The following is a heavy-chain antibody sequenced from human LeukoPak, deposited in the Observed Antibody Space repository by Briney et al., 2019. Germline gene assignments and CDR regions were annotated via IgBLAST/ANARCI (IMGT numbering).Heavy chain of an antibody. V-gene: IGHV4-39*07. CDR3: ARPNSDFWSGYTETAFDY. J-gene: IGHJ4*02. CDR2: IYYSGST. Sequence: PSETLSLTCTVSGGSISSSSYYWGWLRQPPGKGLEWIGSIYYSGSTYYNPSLKSRVTISVYTSKNQFSLKLSSVTAADTAVYYCARPNSDFWSGYTETAFDYWGQGTLVTVSS. D-gene: IGHD3-3*01. CDR1: GGSISSSSYY.